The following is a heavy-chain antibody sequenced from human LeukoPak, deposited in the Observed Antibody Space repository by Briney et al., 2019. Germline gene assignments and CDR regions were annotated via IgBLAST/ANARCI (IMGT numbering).Heavy chain of an antibody. J-gene: IGHJ4*02. D-gene: IGHD1-26*01. CDR2: ISFSGSDT. CDR1: GFTFRNYA. Sequence: GGSPRLSCAASGFTFRNYAMSWVRQAPGKGLEWVSAISFSGSDTYYADSVKGRFTISRDNSKNTLYPQMNSLRADDTAVYYCAKGGSIGSYFVAFDYWGQGTLVTVSS. V-gene: IGHV3-23*01. CDR3: AKGGSIGSYFVAFDY.